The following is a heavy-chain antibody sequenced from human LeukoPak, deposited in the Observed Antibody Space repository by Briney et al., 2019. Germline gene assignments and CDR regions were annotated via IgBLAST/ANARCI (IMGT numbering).Heavy chain of an antibody. J-gene: IGHJ4*02. V-gene: IGHV4-38-2*02. CDR2: IYHSGST. CDR1: GYSISSGYY. Sequence: SETLSLTCTVSGYSISSGYYWGWIRQPPGKGLEWIGSIYHSGSTYYNPSVESRVTISVDTSKNQFSLKLSSVTAADTAVYYCARTHYDILTGSLFDYWGQGTLVTVSS. CDR3: ARTHYDILTGSLFDY. D-gene: IGHD3-9*01.